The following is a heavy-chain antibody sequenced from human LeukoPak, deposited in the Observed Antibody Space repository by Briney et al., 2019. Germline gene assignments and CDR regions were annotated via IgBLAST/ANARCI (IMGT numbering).Heavy chain of an antibody. D-gene: IGHD6-13*01. J-gene: IGHJ4*02. CDR2: INHSGST. CDR1: GGSFSGYY. CDR3: ARGFGAVAGTLDY. V-gene: IGHV4-34*01. Sequence: SETLSLTCAVYGGSFSGYYWSWIRQPPGKGLEWIGEINHSGSTNYNPSLKSRVTISVDTSKNQFSLKLSSVTAADTAVYYCARGFGAVAGTLDYWGQGTLVTVSS.